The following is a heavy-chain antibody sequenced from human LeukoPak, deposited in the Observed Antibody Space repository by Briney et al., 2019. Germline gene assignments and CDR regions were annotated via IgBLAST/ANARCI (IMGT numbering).Heavy chain of an antibody. J-gene: IGHJ1*01. CDR3: ATSVRVLRYFDWLSEYFQH. Sequence: AASVTVSCKVSGYTLTELSMHWVRQAPGKGLEWMGGFDPEDGETIYAQKFQGRVTMTEDTSTDTAYMELSSLRSEDTAVYYCATSVRVLRYFDWLSEYFQHWGQGTLVTVSS. D-gene: IGHD3-9*01. CDR1: GYTLTELS. V-gene: IGHV1-24*01. CDR2: FDPEDGET.